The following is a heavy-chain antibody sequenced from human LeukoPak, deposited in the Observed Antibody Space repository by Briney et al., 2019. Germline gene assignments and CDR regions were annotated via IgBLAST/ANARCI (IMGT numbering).Heavy chain of an antibody. Sequence: GGSLRLSCAASGFTFSSYAMSWVRQAPGKGLEWGSAISGGDTFYADCVKGRFTISRDNSKHTLYLQVNSLRAEDTAFYYRQKREYEILTGYYSFDYWGQGTLVTVSS. D-gene: IGHD3-9*01. CDR1: GFTFSSYA. V-gene: IGHV3-23*01. CDR3: QKREYEILTGYYSFDY. CDR2: ISGGDT. J-gene: IGHJ4*02.